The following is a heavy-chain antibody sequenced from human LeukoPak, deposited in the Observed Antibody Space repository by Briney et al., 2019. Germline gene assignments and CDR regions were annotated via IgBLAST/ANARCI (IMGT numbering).Heavy chain of an antibody. CDR2: IVVGSGNT. D-gene: IGHD3-22*01. J-gene: IGHJ5*02. CDR3: AAEGSYYYDSSGYYKTWFDP. CDR1: GFTFTSSV. Sequence: TSVKVPCEASGFTFTSSVMQWVRQARGQRLEWIGEIVVGSGNTNYAQKFQERVTITRDMSTSTAYVELSSLRSEDTAVYYCAAEGSYYYDSSGYYKTWFDPWGQGTLVTVSS. V-gene: IGHV1-58*02.